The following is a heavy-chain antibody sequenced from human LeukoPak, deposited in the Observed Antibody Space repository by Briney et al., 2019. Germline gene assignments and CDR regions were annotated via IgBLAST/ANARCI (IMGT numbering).Heavy chain of an antibody. CDR3: ASEVGESRTYFDY. J-gene: IGHJ4*02. CDR2: IYYSGTT. V-gene: IGHV4-39*01. CDR1: GGSIRSSSYY. Sequence: PSETLSLTCAVSGGSIRSSSYYWGWIRPPPGKGLEWIGSIYYSGTTYYNPSLKSRVTISVDTSKNQFSLNLTSVTAADTAVYECASEVGESRTYFDYWGQGTLVTVSS. D-gene: IGHD2-2*01.